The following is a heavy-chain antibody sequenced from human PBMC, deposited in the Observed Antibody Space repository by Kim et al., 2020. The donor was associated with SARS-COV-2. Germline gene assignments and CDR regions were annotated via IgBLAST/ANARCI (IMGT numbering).Heavy chain of an antibody. CDR2: ISGSGGST. D-gene: IGHD3-9*01. CDR1: GFTFSNFA. CDR3: AKVTPYDIFTGYQSGYYYTMYV. Sequence: GGSLRLSCAASGFTFSNFAMSWVRQAPGKGLEWVSGISGSGGSTYYADSVKGRFTISRDNSKNTLYLQMNSLRAEDTAVYYCAKVTPYDIFTGYQSGYYYTMYVWGQGTTVTVFS. J-gene: IGHJ6*02. V-gene: IGHV3-23*01.